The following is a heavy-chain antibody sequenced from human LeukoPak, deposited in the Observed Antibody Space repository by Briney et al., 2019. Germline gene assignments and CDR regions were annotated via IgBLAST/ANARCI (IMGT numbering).Heavy chain of an antibody. J-gene: IGHJ5*02. CDR2: IRYSGTT. Sequence: SETLSLTCNVSGGSISSNNYFWGWIRRPPGKGLEWIGSIRYSGTTYYHPSLKSRVTPSVNTSKNQFSLNLSSLTAADTAVYYCATSDTVSTYNWFDPWGQGTLVTVS. CDR1: GGSISSNNYF. D-gene: IGHD5/OR15-5a*01. V-gene: IGHV4-39*01. CDR3: ATSDTVSTYNWFDP.